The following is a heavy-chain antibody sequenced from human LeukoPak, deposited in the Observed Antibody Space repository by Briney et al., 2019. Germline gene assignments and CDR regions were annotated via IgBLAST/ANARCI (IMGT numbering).Heavy chain of an antibody. CDR3: AKDGGPVWFGESTSYYFDY. Sequence: GGSLRLSCAASGFTFSSYAMSWVRQAPGKGLEWVSAISGSGGSTYYADSVKGRFTISRDNSKNTLYLQMNSLRAEDTAVYYCAKDGGPVWFGESTSYYFDYWGQGTLVTVSS. J-gene: IGHJ4*02. D-gene: IGHD3-10*01. CDR1: GFTFSSYA. CDR2: ISGSGGST. V-gene: IGHV3-23*01.